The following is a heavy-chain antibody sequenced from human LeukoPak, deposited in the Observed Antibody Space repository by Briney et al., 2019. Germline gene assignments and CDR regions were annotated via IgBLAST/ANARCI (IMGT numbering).Heavy chain of an antibody. D-gene: IGHD1-1*01. J-gene: IGHJ4*02. CDR2: IIPIFGTA. Sequence: SVKLSCKASGGTFSSYAISWVRQAPGQGLEWMGGIIPIFGTANYGQKFQGRVTITADESTSTAYMELSSLRSEDTAVYYCARDCEESTTGTTGFDYWGQGTLVTVSS. CDR3: ARDCEESTTGTTGFDY. V-gene: IGHV1-69*13. CDR1: GGTFSSYA.